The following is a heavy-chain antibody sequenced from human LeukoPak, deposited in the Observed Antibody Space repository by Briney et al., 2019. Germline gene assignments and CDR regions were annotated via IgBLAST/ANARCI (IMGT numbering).Heavy chain of an antibody. CDR2: IKQDGSEK. J-gene: IGHJ4*02. Sequence: GGSLRLSCAASGFTFSSSWMSWVRQAPGKGLEWVANIKQDGSEKYYVDSVKGRFTISRDNAKNSLYLQMNSLRAEDTAVYYCASYILLWFGDDRFDYWGQGTLVTVSS. V-gene: IGHV3-7*01. CDR1: GFTFSSSW. D-gene: IGHD3-10*01. CDR3: ASYILLWFGDDRFDY.